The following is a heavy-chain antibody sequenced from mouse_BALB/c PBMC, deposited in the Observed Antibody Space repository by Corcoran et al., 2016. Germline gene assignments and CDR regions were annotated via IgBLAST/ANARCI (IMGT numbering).Heavy chain of an antibody. CDR1: GLNIKDTY. CDR3: ARWGLRRGYAMDY. D-gene: IGHD2-4*01. V-gene: IGHV14-3*02. J-gene: IGHJ4*01. Sequence: VQLQQSGAGLVTPGASVKMSCTASGLNIKDTYMHWVKQRPEQGLEWLGRIDPANGNTKYDPKFQGKATIPADTSSNTAYLQLSSLTSEDTAVDYCARWGLRRGYAMDYWGQGTSVTVSS. CDR2: IDPANGNT.